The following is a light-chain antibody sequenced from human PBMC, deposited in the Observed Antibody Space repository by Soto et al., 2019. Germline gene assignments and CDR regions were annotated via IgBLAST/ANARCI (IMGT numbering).Light chain of an antibody. CDR2: DAS. CDR3: QQRSNWPPIT. J-gene: IGKJ5*01. Sequence: EIASTQPTATLASSPGEEATLSCSASQSVSSYLAGYQQKPGKAPRLLIYDASNRATGIPARFSGSGSGTDFTLPISSIEPEDFAVYYCQQRSNWPPITFGQGTRLEIK. V-gene: IGKV3-11*01. CDR1: QSVSSY.